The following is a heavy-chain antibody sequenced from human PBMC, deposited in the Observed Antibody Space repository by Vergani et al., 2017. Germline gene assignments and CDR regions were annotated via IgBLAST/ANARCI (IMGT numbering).Heavy chain of an antibody. J-gene: IGHJ4*02. CDR1: GFTFSSYA. CDR2: ISGSGGST. CDR3: AKRLDTAMVFPSYFDY. D-gene: IGHD5-18*01. Sequence: EVQLLESGGGLVQPGGSLRLSCAASGFTFSSYAMSWVRQAPGKGLEWVSAISGSGGSTYYADSVKGRFTISRDNSKNTLYLQMNSLRAEDTAVYYCAKRLDTAMVFPSYFDYWGQGTLVTVSS. V-gene: IGHV3-23*01.